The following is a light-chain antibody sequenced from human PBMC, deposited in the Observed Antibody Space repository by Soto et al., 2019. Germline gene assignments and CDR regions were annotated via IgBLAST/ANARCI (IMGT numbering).Light chain of an antibody. CDR1: QGISTY. V-gene: IGKV1-9*01. CDR3: QQLGET. J-gene: IGKJ3*01. CDR2: AAS. Sequence: IQLTHYPSSLSASVGDKVTIACRASQGISTYLAWYKQRPGKATKLLIYAASTLQSGVPSRFSGSGSGTDFTLTISSLQPEDFATYYCQQLGETFGPGTKVDIK.